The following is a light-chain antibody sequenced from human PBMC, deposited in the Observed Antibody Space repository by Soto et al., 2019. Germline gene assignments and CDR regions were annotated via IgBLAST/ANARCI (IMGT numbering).Light chain of an antibody. Sequence: QSALTQPASVSGSPGQSIAFSCTGTSSDVGGYNYVSWYQQHPGKAPKLMIYDVSNRPSGVSNRFSGSKSGNTASLTISGLQAEDEADYYCSSYTSSSTLYVFGTGT. J-gene: IGLJ1*01. CDR3: SSYTSSSTLYV. V-gene: IGLV2-14*01. CDR1: SSDVGGYNY. CDR2: DVS.